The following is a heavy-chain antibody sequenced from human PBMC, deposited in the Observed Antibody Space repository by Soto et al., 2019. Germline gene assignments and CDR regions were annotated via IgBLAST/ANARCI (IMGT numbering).Heavy chain of an antibody. Sequence: WGRQMTGKGLECMGRLAPRHSYPHYTPSSQRQLTISADKSIRTDYLTCSSMKAPHTAMYYCARMPTYYYYGMDVGGQGTTVTVSS. V-gene: IGHV5-10-1*01. J-gene: IGHJ6*02. D-gene: IGHD2-2*01. CDR2: LAPRHSYP. CDR3: ARMPTYYYYGMDV.